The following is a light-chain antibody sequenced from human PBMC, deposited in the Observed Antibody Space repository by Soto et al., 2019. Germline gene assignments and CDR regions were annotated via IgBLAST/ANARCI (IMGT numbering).Light chain of an antibody. CDR3: AAWDDSLNGVL. CDR1: SSNIGSNT. CDR2: SNN. V-gene: IGLV1-44*01. Sequence: QAVVTQPPSASETPGQRVTISCSGSSSNIGSNTVNWYRQLPGTAPKLLIYSNNQRPSGVPDRFSGSKSGTSASLAISGLQSEDEADYYCAAWDDSLNGVLFGGGTKVTVL. J-gene: IGLJ2*01.